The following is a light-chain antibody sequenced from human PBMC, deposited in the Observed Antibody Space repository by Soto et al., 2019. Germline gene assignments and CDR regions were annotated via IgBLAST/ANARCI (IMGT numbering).Light chain of an antibody. CDR1: QGISSY. J-gene: IGKJ2*01. V-gene: IGKV1-8*01. CDR3: QQYYSYPSYT. CDR2: AAS. Sequence: AIRMTQSPSSFSASTGDRVTITCRASQGISSYLAWYQQKPGKAPKLLIYAASTLQSGVPSRFSGSGSGTDFTLTISCLQSEDFATYYGQQYYSYPSYTFGQGT.